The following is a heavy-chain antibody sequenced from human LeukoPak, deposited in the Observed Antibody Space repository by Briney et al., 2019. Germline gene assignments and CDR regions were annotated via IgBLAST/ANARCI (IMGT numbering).Heavy chain of an antibody. CDR2: ISGSGGNT. J-gene: IGHJ4*02. V-gene: IGHV3-23*01. CDR3: AKLMTIYDYVWGSYRPGDY. Sequence: GGSLRLSCAASGFTFSSYAMSWVRQAPGKGLEWVSAISGSGGNTYYADSVKGRFTISRDNSKNTLYLQMNSLRAEDTAVYYCAKLMTIYDYVWGSYRPGDYWGQGTLVTVSS. D-gene: IGHD3-16*02. CDR1: GFTFSSYA.